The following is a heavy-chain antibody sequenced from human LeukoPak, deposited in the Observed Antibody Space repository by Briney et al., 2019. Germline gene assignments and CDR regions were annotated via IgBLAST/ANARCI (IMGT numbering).Heavy chain of an antibody. Sequence: ASVKVSCKASGYTFTSYGFSWVRQAPGQGLEGMGWINAYNGNTNYAQKLQGRVTMTTDTSTSTAYMELRSLRSDDTAVYYCARTRGIAAAGTLADYYYYGMDVWGQGTTVTVSS. CDR2: INAYNGNT. J-gene: IGHJ6*02. CDR3: ARTRGIAAAGTLADYYYYGMDV. CDR1: GYTFTSYG. D-gene: IGHD6-13*01. V-gene: IGHV1-18*01.